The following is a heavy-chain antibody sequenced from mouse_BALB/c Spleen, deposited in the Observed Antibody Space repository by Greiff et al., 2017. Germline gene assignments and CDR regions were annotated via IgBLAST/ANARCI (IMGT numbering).Heavy chain of an antibody. CDR2: ISSGGSYT. CDR3: ARTPYYYGSSYWYFDV. CDR1: GFTFSSYG. V-gene: IGHV5-6*01. Sequence: EVQVVESGGDLVKPGGSLKLSCAASGFTFSSYGMSWVRQTPDKRLEWVATISSGGSYTYYPDSVKGRFTISRDNAKNTLYLQMSSLKSEDTAMYYCARTPYYYGSSYWYFDVWGAGTTVTVSS. D-gene: IGHD1-1*01. J-gene: IGHJ1*01.